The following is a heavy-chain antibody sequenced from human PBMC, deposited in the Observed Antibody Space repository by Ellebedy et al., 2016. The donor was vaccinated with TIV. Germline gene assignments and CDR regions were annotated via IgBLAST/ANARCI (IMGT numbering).Heavy chain of an antibody. J-gene: IGHJ6*02. CDR3: ARGPLRWELPYYYYGMDV. D-gene: IGHD2-15*01. V-gene: IGHV4-39*01. Sequence: SETLSLTCNVSGGSINSIGYYWGWIRQPPGKGLEWIGNIYYSGRTYYNPSLKSRVTISKATSNDQFSLKVTSVTAADTAVYYCARGPLRWELPYYYYGMDVWGQGTTVTVSS. CDR1: GGSINSIGYY. CDR2: IYYSGRT.